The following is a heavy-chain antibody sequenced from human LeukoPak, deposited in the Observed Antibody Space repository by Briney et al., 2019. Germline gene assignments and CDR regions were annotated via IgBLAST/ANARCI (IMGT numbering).Heavy chain of an antibody. V-gene: IGHV3-21*01. Sequence: PGGSLRLSCAASGFTFSSYSMNWVRQAPGKGLEWVSSISSTSTYIYYADSLKGRFTISRDNAKNSLYLQMNSLRAEDTAVYYCARVRAAAARQPVDYWGQGTLVTVSS. D-gene: IGHD6-13*01. CDR1: GFTFSSYS. CDR2: ISSTSTYI. J-gene: IGHJ4*02. CDR3: ARVRAAAARQPVDY.